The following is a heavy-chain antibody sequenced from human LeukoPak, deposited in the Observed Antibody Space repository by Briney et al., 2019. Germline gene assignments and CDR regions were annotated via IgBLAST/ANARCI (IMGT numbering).Heavy chain of an antibody. CDR3: ARDRLVDTAMVFDY. Sequence: GRSLRLSCAASGFTFSSYAMHWVRQAPGKGLEWVAVISYDGSNKYYADSVKGRFTISRDNCKNTLYLQMNSLRAEATAVYYCARDRLVDTAMVFDYWGQGTLVTVSS. V-gene: IGHV3-30-3*01. CDR2: ISYDGSNK. J-gene: IGHJ4*02. CDR1: GFTFSSYA. D-gene: IGHD5-18*01.